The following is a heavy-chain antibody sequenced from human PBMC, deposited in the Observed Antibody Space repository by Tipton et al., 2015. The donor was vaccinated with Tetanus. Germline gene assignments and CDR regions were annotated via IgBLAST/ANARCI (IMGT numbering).Heavy chain of an antibody. V-gene: IGHV4-39*01. CDR2: IYYSGST. D-gene: IGHD6-6*01. CDR1: GGSMSSNAYY. J-gene: IGHJ4*02. CDR3: VKFEYRTSFAS. Sequence: TLSLTCTASGGSMSSNAYYWGWIRQPPGKGLEWIGYIYYSGSTNHNPSLKSRTSISVDTSRNQFSLRLSSVTAADTAVYFCVKFEYRTSFASWGQGALVTVSS.